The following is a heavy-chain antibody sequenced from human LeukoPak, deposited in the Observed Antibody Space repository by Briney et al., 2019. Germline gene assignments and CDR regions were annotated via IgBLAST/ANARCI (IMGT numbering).Heavy chain of an antibody. V-gene: IGHV4-59*08. CDR2: IYYSGST. Sequence: PSETLSLTCTVSGGSISSYYWSWIRQPPGKGLEWIGYIYYSGSTNYNPSLKSRVTISVDTSKNPFSLKLSSVTAADTAVYYCARLPYAAYGMDVWGQGTTVTVSS. CDR3: ARLPYAAYGMDV. D-gene: IGHD4-17*01. J-gene: IGHJ6*02. CDR1: GGSISSYY.